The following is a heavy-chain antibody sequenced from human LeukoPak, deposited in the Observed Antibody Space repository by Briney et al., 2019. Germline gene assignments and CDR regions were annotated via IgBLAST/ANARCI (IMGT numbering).Heavy chain of an antibody. V-gene: IGHV1-2*02. CDR1: GYTFTGYY. D-gene: IGHD3-3*01. Sequence: GASVKVSCKASGYTFTGYYMHWVRQAPGQGLEWMGWINPNSGGTNYAQKFQGRVTMTRDTSISTAYMELSRLRSDDTAVYYCARDRSGSRFLEWTRTSDAFDIWGQGTMVTVSS. CDR3: ARDRSGSRFLEWTRTSDAFDI. CDR2: INPNSGGT. J-gene: IGHJ3*02.